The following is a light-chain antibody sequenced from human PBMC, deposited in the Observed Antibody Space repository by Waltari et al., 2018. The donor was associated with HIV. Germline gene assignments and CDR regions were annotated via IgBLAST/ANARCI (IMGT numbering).Light chain of an antibody. CDR2: MTN. CDR1: SNNVGSQG. V-gene: IGLV10-54*01. CDR3: SSWDSTLSAWV. Sequence: QSGLSQPPSVSQTLRQTAILTCDGDSNNVGSQGDTWFQQHRGRPPKLLSYMTNGRPSGVSGRFSASRSGDTAYLSISSLESEDEAYYFCSSWDSTLSAWVFGGGTQLTVL. J-gene: IGLJ3*02.